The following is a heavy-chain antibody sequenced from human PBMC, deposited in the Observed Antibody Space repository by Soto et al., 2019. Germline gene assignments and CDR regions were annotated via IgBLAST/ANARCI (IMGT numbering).Heavy chain of an antibody. CDR3: ATPAYCSGPICCGRDFDY. J-gene: IGHJ4*02. V-gene: IGHV4-39*01. CDR2: FYYSGST. D-gene: IGHD2-2*01. Sequence: LSLTCTGSGGSISSSYSYWGWIRQPPGKVLEWIGSFYYSGSTYYNPSLKSRVTISVDTSKNQFSLKLSSVTAADTAVYYCATPAYCSGPICCGRDFDYWGQGTLVTVSS. CDR1: GGSISSSYSY.